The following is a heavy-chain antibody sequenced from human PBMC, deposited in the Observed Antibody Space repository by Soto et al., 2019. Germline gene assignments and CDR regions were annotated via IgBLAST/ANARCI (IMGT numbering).Heavy chain of an antibody. Sequence: TSETLSLTCIVSGGSISTSYWSWIRQPPGKGLEWIGFMYYTENSNHNPSLKSRVTISVDTSKNQFSLKLTSVTAADTAVYYCARGYDRFDPWGQGTLVTVSS. CDR3: ARGYDRFDP. J-gene: IGHJ5*02. V-gene: IGHV4-59*01. D-gene: IGHD3-22*01. CDR1: GGSISTSY. CDR2: MYYTENS.